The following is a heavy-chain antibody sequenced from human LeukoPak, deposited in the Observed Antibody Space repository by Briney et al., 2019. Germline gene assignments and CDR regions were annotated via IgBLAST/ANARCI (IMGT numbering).Heavy chain of an antibody. CDR1: GFTFSSYS. Sequence: GGSLRLSCAASGFTFSSYSVNWVRQAPGKGLEWVSSITSSSSYIYYADSVRGRFTISRDNSKSTLSLQMNSLRAEDTAIYYCATYRQVLLPFESWGQGTLVTVSS. CDR3: ATYRQVLLPFES. CDR2: ITSSSSYI. D-gene: IGHD2-8*02. V-gene: IGHV3-21*04. J-gene: IGHJ4*02.